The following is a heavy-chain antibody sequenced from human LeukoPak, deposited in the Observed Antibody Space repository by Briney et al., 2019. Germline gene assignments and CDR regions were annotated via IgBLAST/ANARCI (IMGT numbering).Heavy chain of an antibody. CDR2: IYSCGST. CDR3: AKPLSPESDVSFDH. CDR1: GFTVSSNY. J-gene: IGHJ4*02. Sequence: PGGSLRLSCAASGFTVSSNYMSCVRQAPGKGLEWVSVIYSCGSTNYADSVKGRFTISRDKSKNTVYLQINSLRAEDTAVYYCAKPLSPESDVSFDHWGQGTLVTVSS. V-gene: IGHV3-66*03. D-gene: IGHD1-14*01.